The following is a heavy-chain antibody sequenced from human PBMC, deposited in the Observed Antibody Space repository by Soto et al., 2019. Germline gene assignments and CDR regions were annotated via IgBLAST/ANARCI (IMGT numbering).Heavy chain of an antibody. CDR2: IRSKANSYAT. CDR3: TSLLSYDIYGSLYYYYGMYV. CDR1: GFTFSGSA. D-gene: IGHD3-10*01. V-gene: IGHV3-73*01. Sequence: PGGSLRLSGAASGFTFSGSAMHWVRQASGKGLEWVGRIRSKANSYATAYAASVKGRFTISRDDSKNTAYLQMNSLKTEDTAVYYCTSLLSYDIYGSLYYYYGMYVWGQGSTVTVSS. J-gene: IGHJ6*02.